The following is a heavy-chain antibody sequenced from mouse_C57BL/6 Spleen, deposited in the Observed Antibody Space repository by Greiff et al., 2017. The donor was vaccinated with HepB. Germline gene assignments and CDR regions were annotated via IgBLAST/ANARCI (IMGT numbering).Heavy chain of an antibody. CDR3: ARWGYSGSKDY. CDR1: GYTFTSYW. V-gene: IGHV1-72*01. J-gene: IGHJ2*01. Sequence: VQLQQPGAELVKPGASVKLSCNASGYTFTSYWMHWVKQRPGRGLEWIGRIDPNSGGTKYNEKFKSKATLTVDKPSSTAYMQRSSLTSEDSAVYYCARWGYSGSKDYWGQGTTLTVSS. D-gene: IGHD1-1*01. CDR2: IDPNSGGT.